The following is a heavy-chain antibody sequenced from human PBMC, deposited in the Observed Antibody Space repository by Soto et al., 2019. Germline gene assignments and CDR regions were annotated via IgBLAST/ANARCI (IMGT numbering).Heavy chain of an antibody. CDR1: GGSFSGYY. J-gene: IGHJ6*03. CDR2: INHSGST. CDR3: ARGRAVAGHLYYYYYYMDV. V-gene: IGHV4-34*01. D-gene: IGHD6-19*01. Sequence: SETLSLTCAVYGGSFSGYYWSWIRQPPGKGLEWIGEINHSGSTNYNPSLKSRVTISVDTSKNQFSLKLSSVTAADTAVYYCARGRAVAGHLYYYYYYMDVWGKGTTVTVSS.